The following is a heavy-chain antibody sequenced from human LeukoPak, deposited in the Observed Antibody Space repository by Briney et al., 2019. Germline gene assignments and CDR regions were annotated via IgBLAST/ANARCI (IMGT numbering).Heavy chain of an antibody. Sequence: GSLRLSCAASGFTFSSCSMHWVRQAPGKGLEWVSYISSSSGTKYYADSVKGRFTISRDNAKNSLYLQMNSLRAEDTAVYYCARVQWSSYPDYWGQGTLVTVSS. CDR2: ISSSSGTK. CDR3: ARVQWSSYPDY. CDR1: GFTFSSCS. V-gene: IGHV3-48*01. J-gene: IGHJ4*02. D-gene: IGHD6-13*01.